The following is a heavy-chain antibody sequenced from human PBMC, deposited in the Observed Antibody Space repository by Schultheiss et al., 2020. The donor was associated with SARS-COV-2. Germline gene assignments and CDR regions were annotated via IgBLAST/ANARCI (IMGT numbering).Heavy chain of an antibody. CDR3: ARDQAGGIAVAGGRGWFDP. V-gene: IGHV3-30-3*01. J-gene: IGHJ5*02. Sequence: GESLKISCAASGFTFSSYAMHWVRQAPGKGLEWVAVISYDGSNKYYADSVKGRFTISRDNSKNTLYLQMNSLRAEDTAVYYCARDQAGGIAVAGGRGWFDPWGQGTLVTVSS. CDR1: GFTFSSYA. D-gene: IGHD6-19*01. CDR2: ISYDGSNK.